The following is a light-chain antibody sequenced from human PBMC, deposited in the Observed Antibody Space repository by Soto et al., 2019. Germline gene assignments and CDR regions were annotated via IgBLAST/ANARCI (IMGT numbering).Light chain of an antibody. Sequence: EIVMTQSPATRSVSPGERATLSCRASQSVSSNLAWYQQKPGQAPGLRIYGASTRATGFPARFSGSGSGTEFTLTINNLQSEDFAVYYCQQYDNWPPLTFGQGTRLEIK. J-gene: IGKJ5*01. CDR1: QSVSSN. V-gene: IGKV3-15*01. CDR3: QQYDNWPPLT. CDR2: GAS.